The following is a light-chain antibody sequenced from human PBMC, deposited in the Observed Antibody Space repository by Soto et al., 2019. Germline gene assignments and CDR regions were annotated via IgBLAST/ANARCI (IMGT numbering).Light chain of an antibody. J-gene: IGKJ2*01. CDR3: QQRYNWPNT. CDR2: DAS. CDR1: QSVSSY. V-gene: IGKV3-11*01. Sequence: EIVLTQSPATLSLSPGERGTLSCRASQSVSSYLAWYQQKPGLAPRLLIYDASNRATDVPARFSGSGSGTDFTLTISSLEPEDFAVYYCQQRYNWPNTFGQGTKLEIK.